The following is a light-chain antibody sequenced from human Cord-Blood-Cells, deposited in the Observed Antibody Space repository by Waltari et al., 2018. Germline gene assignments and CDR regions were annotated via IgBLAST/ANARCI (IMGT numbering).Light chain of an antibody. CDR1: SSDVGGYNY. CDR3: SSYTSSSTV. CDR2: DVS. J-gene: IGLJ1*01. Sequence: QSALTQPASVSGSPGQSITIYCTGTSSDVGGYNYVSWYQQHPGKAPKLMIYDVSNRPSGVSNLFSGSKSGNTASLTISGLQAEDEADYYCSSYTSSSTVFGTGTKVTVL. V-gene: IGLV2-14*03.